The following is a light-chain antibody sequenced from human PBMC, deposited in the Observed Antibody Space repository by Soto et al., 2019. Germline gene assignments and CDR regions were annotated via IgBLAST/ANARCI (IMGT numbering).Light chain of an antibody. J-gene: IGKJ2*03. CDR3: QQTYSTLNS. Sequence: EIVLTQSPGTLSLSPGERATLSCRASQSVSNNYLAWYQQKPGQAPRLLIYGASNRATGIPDRFSGSGSGTDFTLTISSLQPEDFATYYCQQTYSTLNSFGQGTKLEIK. V-gene: IGKV3-20*01. CDR2: GAS. CDR1: QSVSNNY.